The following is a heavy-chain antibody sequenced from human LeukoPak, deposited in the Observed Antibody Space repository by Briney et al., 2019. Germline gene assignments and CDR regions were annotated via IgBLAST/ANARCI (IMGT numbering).Heavy chain of an antibody. V-gene: IGHV4-39*07. Sequence: SETLSLTCSVSGDSIDSPSYYWGWIRQPPGKGLDWIGNIYYSGSAHYNPSLRSRVTISRDMSRNQFSLSLRSVTAADTAVYYCARERAGYTSGWSLDYWGPGTLVTVSS. J-gene: IGHJ4*02. D-gene: IGHD6-19*01. CDR3: ARERAGYTSGWSLDY. CDR2: IYYSGSA. CDR1: GDSIDSPSYY.